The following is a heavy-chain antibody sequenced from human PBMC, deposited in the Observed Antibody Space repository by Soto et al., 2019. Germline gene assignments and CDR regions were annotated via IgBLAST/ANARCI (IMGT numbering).Heavy chain of an antibody. CDR2: INNNSGRK. CDR3: ATDGDHEHLDY. V-gene: IGHV3-23*01. Sequence: PGGSLRLSCAASGFSFSSYTMNWVRQAPGKGLEWVSSINNNSGRKYYADSVKGRFTISRDNSKNTLFLQMNSLKAEDTAVYFCATDGDHEHLDYSGQGTQVTVSS. J-gene: IGHJ4*02. D-gene: IGHD3-3*01. CDR1: GFSFSSYT.